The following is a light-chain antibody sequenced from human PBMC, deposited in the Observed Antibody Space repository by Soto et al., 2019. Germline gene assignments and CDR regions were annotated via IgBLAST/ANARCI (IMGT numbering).Light chain of an antibody. J-gene: IGKJ5*01. CDR1: QSVSSY. Sequence: EIVLTQSPATLSLSPGGSATLSCRASQSVSSYLAWYQRKPGQTPRLLIFNTSNRATGIPARFSGSGSGTDFTLTISSLEPEDFAVYYCQQRSNWPITFGQGTRLEIK. CDR2: NTS. CDR3: QQRSNWPIT. V-gene: IGKV3-11*01.